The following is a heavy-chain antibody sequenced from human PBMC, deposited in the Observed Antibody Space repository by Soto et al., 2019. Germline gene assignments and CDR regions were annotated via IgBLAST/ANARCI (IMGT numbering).Heavy chain of an antibody. Sequence: ASVKVSCKASGYTFTSYDINWVRQATGQGLEWMGWMNPNSGNTGYAQKFQGRVIMTRNTSISTAYMELSSLRSEDTAVYYCARGAVEYPYYYYYMDVWGKGTTVTVSS. J-gene: IGHJ6*03. CDR3: ARGAVEYPYYYYYMDV. CDR1: GYTFTSYD. CDR2: MNPNSGNT. V-gene: IGHV1-8*01.